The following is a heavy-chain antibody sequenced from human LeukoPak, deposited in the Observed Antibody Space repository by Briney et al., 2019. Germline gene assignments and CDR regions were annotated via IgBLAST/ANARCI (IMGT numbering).Heavy chain of an antibody. CDR2: IYSSGST. D-gene: IGHD3-22*01. J-gene: IGHJ3*02. CDR1: GGSISSGSYY. Sequence: SETLSLTCTVSGGSISSGSYYWSWIRQPAGKGLELIGRIYSSGSTNYNPSLKSRVTISVDTSKNQFSLNLSSVTAADTAVYYCARNYYDSSGYYYVDAFDIWGQGTMVTVSS. V-gene: IGHV4-61*02. CDR3: ARNYYDSSGYYYVDAFDI.